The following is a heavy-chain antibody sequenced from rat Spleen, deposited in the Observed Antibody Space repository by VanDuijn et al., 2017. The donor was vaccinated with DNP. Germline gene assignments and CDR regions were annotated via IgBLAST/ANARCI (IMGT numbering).Heavy chain of an antibody. J-gene: IGHJ3*01. CDR2: INSVGST. CDR1: GYSIISSYR. Sequence: EVQLQESGPGLVKPSQSLSLTCSVTGYSIISSYRWNWIRTFPGNKLEWMGYINSVGSTNYNPSLKSRISITRDTSKNQFFLQVNSVTTEDTATYYCATHGAYIGLNWFAYWGQGTLVTVSS. V-gene: IGHV3-3*01. CDR3: ATHGAYIGLNWFAY. D-gene: IGHD1-7*01.